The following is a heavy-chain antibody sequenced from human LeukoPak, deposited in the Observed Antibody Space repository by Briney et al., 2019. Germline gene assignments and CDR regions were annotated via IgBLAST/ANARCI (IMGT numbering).Heavy chain of an antibody. CDR3: ARGAPGGPTVTTHPPYYYYYMDV. CDR2: FDPEDGET. Sequence: RASVKVSCKVSGYTLTELSMHWVRQAPGKGLEWMGGFDPEDGETIYAQKFQGRVTMTEDTSTDTAYMELSSLRSEDTAVYYCARGAPGGPTVTTHPPYYYYYMDVWGKGTTVTVSS. D-gene: IGHD4-17*01. V-gene: IGHV1-24*01. J-gene: IGHJ6*03. CDR1: GYTLTELS.